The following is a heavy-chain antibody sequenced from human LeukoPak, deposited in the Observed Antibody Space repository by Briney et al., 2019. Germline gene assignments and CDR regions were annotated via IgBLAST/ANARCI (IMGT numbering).Heavy chain of an antibody. D-gene: IGHD1-26*01. V-gene: IGHV1-8*01. CDR3: ARDSSGSYSGGFDY. CDR2: MNPNSGNT. Sequence: ASVKVSCKASGYTFTSYDINWVRQATGQGLEWMGWMNPNSGNTGYVQKFQGRVTMTRNTSISTAYMELSSLRSEDTAVYYCARDSSGSYSGGFDYWGQGTLVTVSS. J-gene: IGHJ4*02. CDR1: GYTFTSYD.